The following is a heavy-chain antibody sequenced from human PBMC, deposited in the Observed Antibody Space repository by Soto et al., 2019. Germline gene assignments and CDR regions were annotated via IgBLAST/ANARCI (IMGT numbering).Heavy chain of an antibody. CDR2: IYYSGTT. CDR3: ARREIQGPIDY. D-gene: IGHD1-26*01. V-gene: IGHV4-28*01. Sequence: SETLSLTCAGSGYSISSNNWWGWIRQPPGKGLEWIGYIYYSGTTYYNPSLKSRVTMSVDTSKNQFSLKLTSVTAVDTAVYYCARREIQGPIDYWGQGTLVTVSS. J-gene: IGHJ4*02. CDR1: GYSISSNNW.